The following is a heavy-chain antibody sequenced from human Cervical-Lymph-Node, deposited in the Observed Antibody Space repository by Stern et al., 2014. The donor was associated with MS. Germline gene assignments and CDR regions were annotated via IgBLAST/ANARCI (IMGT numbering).Heavy chain of an antibody. CDR1: GYNLTTYA. D-gene: IGHD6-6*01. Sequence: QVQLVQSGSELKKPGASVKVSCKASGYNLTTYAINWVRQAPGQGLAWMGWINTKTGNPTFAQGFTGRFVFSLDTSINTAYLQISSLKAEDSAVYYCATWGAGSSPPLFYWGQGTLVTVSS. J-gene: IGHJ4*02. CDR2: INTKTGNP. CDR3: ATWGAGSSPPLFY. V-gene: IGHV7-4-1*02.